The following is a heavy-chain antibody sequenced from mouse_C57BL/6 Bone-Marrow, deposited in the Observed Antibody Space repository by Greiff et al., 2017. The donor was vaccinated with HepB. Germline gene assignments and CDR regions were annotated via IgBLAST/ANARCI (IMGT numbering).Heavy chain of an antibody. Sequence: EVQLQQSGAELVRPGASVKLSCTASGFNIKDDYMHWVKQRPEQGLEWIGWIDPENGDTEYASKFQGKATITADTSSNTAYLQLSSLTSEDTAVYYFTTGYYYGSSHYFDYWGQGTTLTVSS. CDR1: GFNIKDDY. CDR2: IDPENGDT. CDR3: TTGYYYGSSHYFDY. J-gene: IGHJ2*01. V-gene: IGHV14-4*01. D-gene: IGHD1-1*01.